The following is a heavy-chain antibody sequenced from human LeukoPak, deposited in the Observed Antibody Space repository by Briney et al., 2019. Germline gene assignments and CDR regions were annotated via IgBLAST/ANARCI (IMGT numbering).Heavy chain of an antibody. CDR1: GYSFTSYW. CDR3: ARRMITFGGVVDY. J-gene: IGHJ4*02. V-gene: IGHV5-51*01. Sequence: GESLKISCKGFGYSFTSYWIGWVRPMPGKGLEWMGIIYPGDSDTRYSPSFQGQVTISSDKSIRTAYLQWSSLKASDTAMYYCARRMITFGGVVDYWGQGTLVTVSS. D-gene: IGHD3-16*01. CDR2: IYPGDSDT.